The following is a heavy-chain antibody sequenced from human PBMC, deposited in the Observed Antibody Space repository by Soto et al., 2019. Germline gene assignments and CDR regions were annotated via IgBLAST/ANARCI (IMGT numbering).Heavy chain of an antibody. CDR2: IRSKANSYAT. V-gene: IGHV3-73*01. CDR3: TRQASSRHPSPGMDV. D-gene: IGHD6-13*01. Sequence: GGSLRLSCAASGFTFSGSAMHWVRQASGKGLEWVGRIRSKANSYATAYAASVKGRFTISRDDSKNTAYLQMNSLKTEDTAVYYCTRQASSRHPSPGMDVWGQGTAVTVSS. J-gene: IGHJ6*02. CDR1: GFTFSGSA.